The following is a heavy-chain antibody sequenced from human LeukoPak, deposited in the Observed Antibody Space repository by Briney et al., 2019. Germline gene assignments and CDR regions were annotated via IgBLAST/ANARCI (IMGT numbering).Heavy chain of an antibody. CDR1: GGTFSSYA. J-gene: IGHJ4*02. CDR3: ARDRAGYSSSWYPGGY. Sequence: GSSVKVSCKASGGTFSSYAISWVRQAPGQGLEWMGGIIPIFGTANYAQKFQGRVTMTRDTSTSTVYMELSSLRSEDTAVYYCARDRAGYSSSWYPGGYWGQGTLVTVSS. CDR2: IIPIFGTA. V-gene: IGHV1-69*05. D-gene: IGHD6-13*01.